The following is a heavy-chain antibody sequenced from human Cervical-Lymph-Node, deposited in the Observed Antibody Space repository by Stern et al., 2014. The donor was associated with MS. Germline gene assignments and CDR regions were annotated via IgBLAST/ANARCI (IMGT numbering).Heavy chain of an antibody. Sequence: QVQLQESGPGLVKPSETLSLTCTVSGGSISTYYWSWIRQPPGKALEWIGYIYYSGSTNYNPSLKRRVTILVDTSKSQFSLKLSSVTAADTAVYYCARGRGYSYEFDYWGQGTLVTVSS. D-gene: IGHD5-18*01. CDR2: IYYSGST. CDR3: ARGRGYSYEFDY. V-gene: IGHV4-59*01. J-gene: IGHJ4*02. CDR1: GGSISTYY.